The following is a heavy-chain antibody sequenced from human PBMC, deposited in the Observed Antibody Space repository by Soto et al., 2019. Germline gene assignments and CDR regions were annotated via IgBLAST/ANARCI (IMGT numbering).Heavy chain of an antibody. J-gene: IGHJ4*02. CDR3: AKGFRSLEWYSLSPFDY. CDR1: GFTFDTYA. Sequence: GGSLRLSCVASGFTFDTYALNWVRQAPGKGLEWVSAIGSSCSTYYADSVKCRFTISRDTPKKTLYLQMNSLRVEDTAKYYCAKGFRSLEWYSLSPFDYWGQGALVTVSS. D-gene: IGHD3-3*01. CDR2: IGSSCST. V-gene: IGHV3-23*01.